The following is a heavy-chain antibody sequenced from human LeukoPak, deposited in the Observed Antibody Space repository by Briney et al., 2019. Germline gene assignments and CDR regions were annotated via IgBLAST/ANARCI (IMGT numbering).Heavy chain of an antibody. J-gene: IGHJ6*03. CDR3: ARQVEWELQYYYYMDV. Sequence: SETLSLTCTVSGGSISSYYWSWIRQPPGKGLEWIGYIYYSGSTNYNPSLKSRVTISVDTSKNQFSLKLSSVTAADTAVYYCARQVEWELQYYYYMDVWGKGTTVTVSS. D-gene: IGHD1-26*01. CDR1: GGSISSYY. V-gene: IGHV4-59*08. CDR2: IYYSGST.